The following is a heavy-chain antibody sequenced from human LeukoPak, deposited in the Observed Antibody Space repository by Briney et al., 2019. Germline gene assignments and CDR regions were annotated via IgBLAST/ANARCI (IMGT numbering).Heavy chain of an antibody. CDR2: IYYTGST. V-gene: IGHV4-59*08. Sequence: SETLSLTCTVSDGAINIYYLHWIRQPPGKGLEWIGYIYYTGSTKYNPSLKSRVTMSVDTSKNQFSLRLSSVTAADTAVYYCARHGGNNSFPNWGRGTLVTVSS. D-gene: IGHD4-23*01. CDR1: DGAINIYY. J-gene: IGHJ4*02. CDR3: ARHGGNNSFPN.